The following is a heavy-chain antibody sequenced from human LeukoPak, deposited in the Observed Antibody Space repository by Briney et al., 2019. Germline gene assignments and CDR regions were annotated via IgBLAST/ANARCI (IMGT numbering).Heavy chain of an antibody. CDR2: IGTSVNAI. CDR3: AKDSVWFGDLLN. D-gene: IGHD3-10*01. CDR1: GFSFSGVD. Sequence: GGSLRLSCAASGFSFSGVDMNWVRQAPGKGLEWIAHIGTSVNAIYYADSVKGRFTISRDNARDSLSLQMDSLRVGDTAVYYCAKDSVWFGDLLNWGQGALVIVSS. J-gene: IGHJ4*02. V-gene: IGHV3-48*03.